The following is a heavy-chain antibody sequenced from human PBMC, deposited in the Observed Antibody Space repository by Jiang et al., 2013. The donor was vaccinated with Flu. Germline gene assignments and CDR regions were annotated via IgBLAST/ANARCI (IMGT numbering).Heavy chain of an antibody. J-gene: IGHJ6*02. Sequence: LLKPSETLSLTCTVSGDSVRSSDYYWGWIRQPPGKVLEWIAMIYYSGTTFYNPSLKSRVIISVDTSKNQFTLKMKSVTAADTAVYYCARSYCGGDCYSMFGYSYYGMDVWGQGTTVTVSS. CDR3: ARSYCGGDCYSMFGYSYYGMDV. CDR1: GDSVRSSDYY. CDR2: IYYSGTT. D-gene: IGHD2-21*02. V-gene: IGHV4-39*01.